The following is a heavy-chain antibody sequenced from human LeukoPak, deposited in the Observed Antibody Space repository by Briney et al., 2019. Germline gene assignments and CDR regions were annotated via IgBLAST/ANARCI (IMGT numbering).Heavy chain of an antibody. D-gene: IGHD3-3*01. V-gene: IGHV5-51*01. CDR3: ARVGSVANFGVVSYYFDY. J-gene: IGHJ4*02. Sequence: GESLKISCKASGYSFDYYWIAWVRQMPGKGLEWMGIIYPDDSDSTYSPSFQGQVTISVDKSINTAYLQWSSLKASNTAIYYCARVGSVANFGVVSYYFDYWGQGTLVTVSS. CDR1: GYSFDYYW. CDR2: IYPDDSDS.